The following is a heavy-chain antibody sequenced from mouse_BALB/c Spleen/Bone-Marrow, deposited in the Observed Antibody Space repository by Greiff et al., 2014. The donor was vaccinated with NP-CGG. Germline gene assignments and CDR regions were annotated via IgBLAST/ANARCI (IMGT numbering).Heavy chain of an antibody. D-gene: IGHD2-4*01. CDR3: ARGRIYYDYDVGDY. CDR2: ISDGGSYT. J-gene: IGHJ2*01. Sequence: LVESGGGLVKPGGSLRLSCAASGFTFSDYYMYWVRQTPEKRLEWVATISDGGSYTYYPDSVKGRFTISRDNAKNNLYLQMSSLKSEDTAMYYCARGRIYYDYDVGDYWGQGTTLTDSS. V-gene: IGHV5-4*02. CDR1: GFTFSDYY.